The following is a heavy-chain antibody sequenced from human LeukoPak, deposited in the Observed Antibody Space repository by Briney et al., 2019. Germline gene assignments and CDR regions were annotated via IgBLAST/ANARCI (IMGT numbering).Heavy chain of an antibody. CDR3: ARLAIVVVPAANDAFDI. J-gene: IGHJ3*02. Sequence: GESLKISCKGSGYSFTSYRIGWVRQMPGKGLEWMGIIYPGDSDTRYSPSFQGQVTISADKSISTAYLQWSSLKASDTAMYYCARLAIVVVPAANDAFDIWGQGTMVTVSS. CDR1: GYSFTSYR. CDR2: IYPGDSDT. V-gene: IGHV5-51*01. D-gene: IGHD2-2*01.